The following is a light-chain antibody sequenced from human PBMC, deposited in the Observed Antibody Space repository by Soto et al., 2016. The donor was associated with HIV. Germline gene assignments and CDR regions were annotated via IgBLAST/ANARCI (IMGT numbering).Light chain of an antibody. CDR3: QVWDSSTEVV. Sequence: SYELTQPLSVSVALGQTARITYGGIHIGSKNVHWYQQKPGQAPVLVIYRDSNRPSGIPERFSGSNSGNTATLTISRAQAGDEADYYCQVWDSSTEVVFGGGTKLTVL. CDR1: HIGSKN. J-gene: IGLJ2*01. V-gene: IGLV3-9*01. CDR2: RDS.